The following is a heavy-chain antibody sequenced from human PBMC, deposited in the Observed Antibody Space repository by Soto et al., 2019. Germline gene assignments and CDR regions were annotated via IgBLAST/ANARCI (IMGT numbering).Heavy chain of an antibody. CDR2: KQHSTGT. CDR3: DRNDVYDMDV. Sequence: QVQLQESGPGLVKPSGTLSLTCAVSGASISRIYWWSWGRQPPGKGLEWIGEKQHSTGTNSNPSLKSRVTISVDKSKNQLFLRLTSATVSYTAVYYCDRNDVYDMDVWGQGTTVTVSS. J-gene: IGHJ6*02. CDR1: GASISRIYW. V-gene: IGHV4-4*02. D-gene: IGHD3-16*01.